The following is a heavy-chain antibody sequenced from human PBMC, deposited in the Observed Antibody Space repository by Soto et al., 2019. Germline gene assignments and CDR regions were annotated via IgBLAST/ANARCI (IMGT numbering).Heavy chain of an antibody. J-gene: IGHJ3*02. Sequence: QVQLVQSGAEVKKPGASVKVSCKASGYTFTSYYMHWVRQAPGQGLEWMGIINPSGGSTSYAQKFRGRGTMSRDTSKSTVYMELSSLRSEGTAVYYCARLEQWLADSAFDIWGQGTMVTVSS. CDR2: INPSGGST. CDR1: GYTFTSYY. CDR3: ARLEQWLADSAFDI. V-gene: IGHV1-46*01. D-gene: IGHD6-19*01.